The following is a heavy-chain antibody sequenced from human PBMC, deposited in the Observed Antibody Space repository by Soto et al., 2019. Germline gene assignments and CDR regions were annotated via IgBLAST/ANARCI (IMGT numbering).Heavy chain of an antibody. V-gene: IGHV4-39*01. CDR3: ARTQIVVVPAATHDAFDI. D-gene: IGHD2-2*01. CDR1: GGSISSSSYY. Sequence: SETLSLTCTVSGGSISSSSYYWGWIRQPPGKGLEWIGSIYYSGSTYYNPSLKSRVTISVDTSKNQFSLKLSSVTAADTAVYYCARTQIVVVPAATHDAFDIWGQGTMVTVSS. J-gene: IGHJ3*02. CDR2: IYYSGST.